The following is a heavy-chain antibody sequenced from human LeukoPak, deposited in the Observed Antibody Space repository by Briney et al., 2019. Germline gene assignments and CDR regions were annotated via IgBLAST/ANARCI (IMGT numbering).Heavy chain of an antibody. CDR1: GGSISSYY. D-gene: IGHD6-6*01. CDR3: ARARGSSSSFGAFDI. Sequence: SETLSLTCTVPGGSISSYYWSWIRQPPGKGLEWIGYIYYSGSTNYNPSLKSRVTISVDTSKNQFSLRLSSVTAADTAVYYCARARGSSSSFGAFDIWGQGTMVTVSS. J-gene: IGHJ3*02. CDR2: IYYSGST. V-gene: IGHV4-59*01.